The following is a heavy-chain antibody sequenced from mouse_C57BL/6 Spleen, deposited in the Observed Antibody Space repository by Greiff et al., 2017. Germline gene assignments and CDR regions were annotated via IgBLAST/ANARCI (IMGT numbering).Heavy chain of an antibody. CDR1: GFTFSDYY. V-gene: IGHV5-16*01. J-gene: IGHJ4*01. CDR2: INYDGSST. CDR3: SRVYYSLYYAMDD. Sequence: EVKLVESEGGLVQPGSSMKLSCTASGFTFSDYYMAWVRQVPEKGLEWVANINYDGSSTYYLDSLKSRFIISRDNAKNILYLQLSSLKSEDTATYYCSRVYYSLYYAMDDWGQGTSGTVSS. D-gene: IGHD2-12*01.